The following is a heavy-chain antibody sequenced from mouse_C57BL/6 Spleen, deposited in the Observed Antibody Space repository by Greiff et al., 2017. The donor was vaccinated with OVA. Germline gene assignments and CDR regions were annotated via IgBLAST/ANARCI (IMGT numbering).Heavy chain of an antibody. CDR1: GFSLTSYG. CDR3: ARNGGAGTREAWFAY. V-gene: IGHV2-2*01. Sequence: VKLMESGPGLVQPSQSLSITCTVSGFSLTSYGVHWVRQSPGKGLEWLGVIWSGGSTDYNAAFISRLSISKDNSKSQVFFKMNSLQADDTAIYYCARNGGAGTREAWFAYWGQGTLVTVSA. J-gene: IGHJ3*01. D-gene: IGHD4-1*01. CDR2: IWSGGST.